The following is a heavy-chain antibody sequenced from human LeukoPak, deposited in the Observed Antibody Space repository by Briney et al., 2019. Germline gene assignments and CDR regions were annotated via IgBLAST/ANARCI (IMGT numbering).Heavy chain of an antibody. D-gene: IGHD3-10*01. V-gene: IGHV4-39*07. Sequence: SETLSLTCTVSGGSISSTNYCWGWIRQPPGKGLEWIGTICHSGSTYYNPSLKSRVTISVDTSKNQFSLKLSSVTAADAAVYCCAIYYYGSGRPLDVWGQGTTVTVSS. CDR2: ICHSGST. CDR3: AIYYYGSGRPLDV. CDR1: GGSISSTNYC. J-gene: IGHJ6*02.